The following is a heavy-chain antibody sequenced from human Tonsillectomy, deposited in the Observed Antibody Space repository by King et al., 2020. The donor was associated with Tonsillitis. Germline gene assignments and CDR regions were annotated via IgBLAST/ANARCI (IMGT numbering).Heavy chain of an antibody. CDR2: INTKNDGGTT. Sequence: VQLVESGGGLVKPGGSLRLSCAASGFTFTNAWMNWVRQAPGKGLEWVARINTKNDGGTTDYAEPVKGRFSISRDDSKNTLYLEMSSLKIEDTGVYSCTTRPWFDYWGQGTLVTVSS. CDR1: GFTFTNAW. J-gene: IGHJ4*02. V-gene: IGHV3-15*07. CDR3: TTRPWFDY.